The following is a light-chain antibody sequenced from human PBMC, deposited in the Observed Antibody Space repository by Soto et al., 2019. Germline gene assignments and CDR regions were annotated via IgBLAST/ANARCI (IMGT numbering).Light chain of an antibody. J-gene: IGKJ5*01. CDR2: GAF. CDR1: PSFTNY. CDR3: QQRNIWPPVT. V-gene: IGKV3-11*01. Sequence: EIVLTQSPATLSLSPGERATLSCRASPSFTNYLAWYQQKPGQSPRLLIYGAFNRATGIPARFSGSGSGTDFTLTISCLEPEDFAVYYCQQRNIWPPVTFGQGTRLEI.